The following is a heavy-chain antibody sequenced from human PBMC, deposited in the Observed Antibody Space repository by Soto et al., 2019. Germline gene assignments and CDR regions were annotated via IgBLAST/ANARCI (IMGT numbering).Heavy chain of an antibody. CDR1: GFTFSSYG. CDR3: ATGDVLKMYATYEPRSGMDV. Sequence: QVQLVESGGGVVQPGRSLRLSCAASGFTFSSYGMHWVRQAPGKGLEWVAVIWYDGSNKYYADSVKGRFTISRDNSKNTLNLHMYMPIAYLTALYNSATGDVLKMYATYEPRSGMDVWGQGTTVTVSS. D-gene: IGHD2-8*01. V-gene: IGHV3-33*01. CDR2: IWYDGSNK. J-gene: IGHJ6*02.